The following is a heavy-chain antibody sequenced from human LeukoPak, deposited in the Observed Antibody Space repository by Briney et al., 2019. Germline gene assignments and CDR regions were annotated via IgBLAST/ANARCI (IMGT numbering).Heavy chain of an antibody. V-gene: IGHV3-49*04. CDR2: SRSKAYGGTT. D-gene: IGHD1-26*01. CDR3: TRDISIVGATHFDY. J-gene: IGHJ4*02. Sequence: GGSLRLSCAASGFTFSSYSMNWVRQAPGKGLEWVGFSRSKAYGGTTEYAASVKGRFTISRDDSKSIAYLQLNSLKTEDTAVYYCTRDISIVGATHFDYWGQGTLVTVSS. CDR1: GFTFSSYS.